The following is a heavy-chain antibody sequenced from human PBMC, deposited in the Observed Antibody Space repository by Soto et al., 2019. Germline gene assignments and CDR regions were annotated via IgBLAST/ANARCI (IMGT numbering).Heavy chain of an antibody. V-gene: IGHV4-34*01. CDR1: GGYFSGYY. Sequence: SETLSLTCAVYGGYFSGYYWSWIRQPPGKGLEWIGEINHSGSTNYNPSLKSRVTISVDTSKNQFSLKLSSVTAADTAVYYCARGLWDGGGMDVWVQGTTVT. CDR2: INHSGST. D-gene: IGHD1-26*01. J-gene: IGHJ6*02. CDR3: ARGLWDGGGMDV.